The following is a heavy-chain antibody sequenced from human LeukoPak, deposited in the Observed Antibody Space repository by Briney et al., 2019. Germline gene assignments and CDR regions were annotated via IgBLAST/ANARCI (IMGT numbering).Heavy chain of an antibody. CDR3: ARVFTSGWYHWFDR. J-gene: IGHJ5*02. CDR2: IYYSGST. CDR1: GGSISSRSYY. D-gene: IGHD6-19*01. V-gene: IGHV4-39*07. Sequence: SETLSLTCTVSGGSISSRSYYWGWIRQPPGKGLEWIGSIYYSGSTYYNPSLQSRVTISVDTSKNQFSLKLNSVTAADTAIYYCARVFTSGWYHWFDRWGQGTLVIVSS.